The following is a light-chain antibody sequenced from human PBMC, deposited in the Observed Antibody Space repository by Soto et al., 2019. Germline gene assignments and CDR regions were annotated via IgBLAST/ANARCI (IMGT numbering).Light chain of an antibody. CDR3: AVWDASLTGWV. CDR2: RDG. CDR1: SSNIGSHY. Sequence: QTVVTQPPSASGTPGQSLTISCAGSSSNIGSHYVYWYQHLTGTAPKLLIFRDGQRPSGVPDRFFGSKSGTSASLAISGLRSEDEAHYYCAVWDASLTGWVFGGGTKLTGL. V-gene: IGLV1-47*01. J-gene: IGLJ3*02.